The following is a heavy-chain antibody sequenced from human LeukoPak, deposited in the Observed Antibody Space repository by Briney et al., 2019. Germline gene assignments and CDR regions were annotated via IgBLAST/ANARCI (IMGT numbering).Heavy chain of an antibody. J-gene: IGHJ4*02. Sequence: PSETLSLTCTVSGGSISSYYWSWIRQPLGKGLEWIGYIYYSGSTNYNPSLKSRVTISVDKSKNQFSLKLSSVTAADTAVYYCARDRGRVPYYFDYWGQGTLVTVSS. CDR1: GGSISSYY. D-gene: IGHD3-10*01. CDR3: ARDRGRVPYYFDY. CDR2: IYYSGST. V-gene: IGHV4-59*01.